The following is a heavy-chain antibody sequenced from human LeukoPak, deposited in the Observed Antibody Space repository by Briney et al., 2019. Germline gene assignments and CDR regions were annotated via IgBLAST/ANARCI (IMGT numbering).Heavy chain of an antibody. V-gene: IGHV4-39*01. CDR3: ARGNTSVRSFDY. CDR1: GGSISSSSYY. J-gene: IGHJ4*02. CDR2: IYYSGST. Sequence: SETLSLTCTVSGGSISSSSYYWGWIRQPPGKGLEWIGSIYYSGSTYYNPSLKSRVTISVDTSKNQFSLKLSSVTAADTAVYYCARGNTSVRSFDYWGQGTLVTVSS. D-gene: IGHD1-26*01.